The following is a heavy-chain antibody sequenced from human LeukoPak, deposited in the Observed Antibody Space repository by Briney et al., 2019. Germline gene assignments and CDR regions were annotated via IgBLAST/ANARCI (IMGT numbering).Heavy chain of an antibody. Sequence: SETLSLTGTVSGGSISGGGYYWSWIRQHPGKGLEWIGYIYYSGSTYYNPSLKSRVTISVDTSKNQFSLKLSSLTAADTAVYYCARVYYYGSGSSLYYFDYWGQGTLVTVSS. CDR3: ARVYYYGSGSSLYYFDY. J-gene: IGHJ4*02. CDR1: GGSISGGGYY. D-gene: IGHD3-10*01. V-gene: IGHV4-31*03. CDR2: IYYSGST.